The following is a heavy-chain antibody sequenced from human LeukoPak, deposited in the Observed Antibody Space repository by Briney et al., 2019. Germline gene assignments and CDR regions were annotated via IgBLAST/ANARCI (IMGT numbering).Heavy chain of an antibody. CDR1: GGSISSSGYY. J-gene: IGHJ5*02. CDR3: ARHEYSGSYYGLSWFDP. CDR2: IYYSGST. Sequence: PSETLSLTCTVSGGSISSSGYYWGWIRQPPGKGLEWIASIYYSGSTYYNPSLKSRVTISVDTTKNQLSLKLSSLTSADTAVYYCARHEYSGSYYGLSWFDPWGQGTLVTVSS. V-gene: IGHV4-39*01. D-gene: IGHD1-26*01.